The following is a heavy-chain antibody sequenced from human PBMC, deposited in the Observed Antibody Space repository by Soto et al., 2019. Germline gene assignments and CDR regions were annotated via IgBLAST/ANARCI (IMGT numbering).Heavy chain of an antibody. D-gene: IGHD6-13*01. CDR3: ARHRRSSPYYYYYMDV. Sequence: SETLSLTCTVSGGSISSSSYYWGWIRQPPGKGLEWIGSIYYSGSTYYNPSLKSRVTISVDTSKNQFSLKLSSVTAADTAVYYCARHRRSSPYYYYYMDVWGKGTTVTVSS. CDR2: IYYSGST. J-gene: IGHJ6*03. CDR1: GGSISSSSYY. V-gene: IGHV4-39*01.